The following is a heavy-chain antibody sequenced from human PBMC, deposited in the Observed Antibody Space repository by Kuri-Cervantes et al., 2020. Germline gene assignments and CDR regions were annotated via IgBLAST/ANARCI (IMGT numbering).Heavy chain of an antibody. CDR3: ARVGRAEDY. V-gene: IGHV3-21*01. CDR2: ISSSSSHI. Sequence: GESLKISCAASGFTFSSYSVNWVRQAPGKGLEWVSSISSSSSHIYYADSVKGRFTISRDNAKNSLYLQMNSLRAEDTAVYYCARVGRAEDYWGQGTLVTVSS. D-gene: IGHD2-15*01. J-gene: IGHJ4*02. CDR1: GFTFSSYS.